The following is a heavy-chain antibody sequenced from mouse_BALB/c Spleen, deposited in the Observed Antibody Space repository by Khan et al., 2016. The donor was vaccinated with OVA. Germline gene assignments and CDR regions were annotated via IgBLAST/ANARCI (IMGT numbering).Heavy chain of an antibody. CDR3: VRDGAYHRNDGWFAY. J-gene: IGHJ3*01. CDR2: INPSNGYT. D-gene: IGHD2-14*01. CDR1: GYTFTSYT. Sequence: QVRLQQSGAELARPGASVKMSCKASGYTFTSYTIHWIKKRPGQGLEWIGYINPSNGYTNYNQKFKDKATLPTDNSSTTAYLQLSSLTSDDSAVYNCVRDGAYHRNDGWFAYWGQGTMVTVSA. V-gene: IGHV1-4*01.